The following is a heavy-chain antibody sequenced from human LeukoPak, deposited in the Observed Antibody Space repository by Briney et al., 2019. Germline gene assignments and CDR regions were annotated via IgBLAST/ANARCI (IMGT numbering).Heavy chain of an antibody. CDR2: IYSGSST. V-gene: IGHV3-66*01. CDR1: GFTVSSNY. J-gene: IGHJ4*02. Sequence: AGGSLRPSCAASGFTVSSNYMSWVRQAPGKGLEWVSVIYSGSSTYYADSVKGRFTISRDNSKNTLFLQMNNLRAEDTAVYYCARGDSSGYYYAFDYWGQGTLVTVSS. D-gene: IGHD3-22*01. CDR3: ARGDSSGYYYAFDY.